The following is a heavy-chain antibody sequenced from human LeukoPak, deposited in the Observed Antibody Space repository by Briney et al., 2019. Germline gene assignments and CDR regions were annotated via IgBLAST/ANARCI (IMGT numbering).Heavy chain of an antibody. J-gene: IGHJ4*02. D-gene: IGHD3-10*01. CDR1: GTPIRSYH. Sequence: SETLSLTCTVSGTPIRSYHWSWIRQPPGKGLEWIGSYSGSTNYNPSLQSRVTISVDTSKNQFSLKLSSVTAADTAVYYCGHYYGSGSWGHYFDYWGQGTLVTVSS. V-gene: IGHV4-59*08. CDR3: GHYYGSGSWGHYFDY. CDR2: YSGST.